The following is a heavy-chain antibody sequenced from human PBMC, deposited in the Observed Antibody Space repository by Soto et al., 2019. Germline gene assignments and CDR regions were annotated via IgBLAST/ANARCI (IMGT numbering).Heavy chain of an antibody. CDR2: IIPIFGTA. CDR1: GGTFSSYA. CDR3: ARVVDTAMVTPGMDV. J-gene: IGHJ6*02. D-gene: IGHD5-18*01. Sequence: SVKVSCKASGGTFSSYAISWVRQAPGQGLEWMGGIIPIFGTANYAQKFQGRVTITADESTSTAYMELSSLRSEDTAVYYCARVVDTAMVTPGMDVWGQGTTVTVSS. V-gene: IGHV1-69*13.